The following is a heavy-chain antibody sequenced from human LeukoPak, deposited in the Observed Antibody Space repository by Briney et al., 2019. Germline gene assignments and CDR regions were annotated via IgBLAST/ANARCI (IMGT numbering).Heavy chain of an antibody. Sequence: PGRSLRLSCAASGFTFRNYALHWVRQAPGKGLEWVALISYDGSNKYYADSVKGRFTISRDNSKNTLYLQMNSLRTEDTAVYYCARAGDYGSGSFRWRHFDYWGQGTLVAVSS. CDR2: ISYDGSNK. J-gene: IGHJ4*02. V-gene: IGHV3-30-3*01. CDR3: ARAGDYGSGSFRWRHFDY. D-gene: IGHD3-10*01. CDR1: GFTFRNYA.